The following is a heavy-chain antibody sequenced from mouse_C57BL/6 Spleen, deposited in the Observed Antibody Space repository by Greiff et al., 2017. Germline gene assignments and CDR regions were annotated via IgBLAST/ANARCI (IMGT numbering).Heavy chain of an antibody. J-gene: IGHJ2*01. D-gene: IGHD1-1*01. CDR3: ARGGTTVRRYFDY. CDR2: IYPGSGNT. V-gene: IGHV1-76*01. CDR1: GYTFTDYY. Sequence: VQLQESGAELVRPGASVKLSCKASGYTFTDYYINWVKQRPGQGLAWIARIYPGSGNTYYNEKFKGKATLTAEKSSSTAYMQLSSLTSEDSAVYFCARGGTTVRRYFDYWGQGTTLTVSS.